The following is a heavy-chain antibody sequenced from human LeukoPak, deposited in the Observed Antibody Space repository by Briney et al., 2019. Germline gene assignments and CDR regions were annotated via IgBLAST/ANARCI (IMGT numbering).Heavy chain of an antibody. CDR2: ISGSGGST. Sequence: GGSLRLSCAASGFTFSSYAMSWVRQAPGKGLEWVSAISGSGGSTYYADSVKGRFTISRDNSKNTLYLQMNSLRAEDTAVYYCAKLLGGAAAGHDLDDAFDIWGQGTMVTVSS. CDR3: AKLLGGAAAGHDLDDAFDI. V-gene: IGHV3-23*01. CDR1: GFTFSSYA. D-gene: IGHD6-13*01. J-gene: IGHJ3*02.